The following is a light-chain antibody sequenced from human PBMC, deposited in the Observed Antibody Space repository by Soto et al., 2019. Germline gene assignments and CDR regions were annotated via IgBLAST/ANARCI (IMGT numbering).Light chain of an antibody. Sequence: DIQMTQSPSALSESVGDRVTITCRASQYVDTYLNWYQQKPGKAPKLLIYGASSLQSGVPSRFSGFGSGTDFTLTISSLQPEDSATYYCQQSYRTPRACGQGTKVEVK. CDR2: GAS. J-gene: IGKJ1*01. CDR3: QQSYRTPRA. V-gene: IGKV1-39*01. CDR1: QYVDTY.